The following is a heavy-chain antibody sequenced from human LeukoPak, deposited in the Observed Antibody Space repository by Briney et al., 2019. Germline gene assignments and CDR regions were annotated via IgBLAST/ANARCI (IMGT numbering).Heavy chain of an antibody. CDR2: IRGSGGGT. CDR3: GRDPYGDYVGAFDF. CDR1: GFTFSNYA. J-gene: IGHJ3*01. Sequence: GGSLRLSCAASGFTFSNYAMTWARQTPGKGLEWVSSIRGSGGGTSYADSGKGRFTMSRDNSKNTLYLQMNSLRVEDTAVYFCGRDPYGDYVGAFDFRGPGTLVTVSS. V-gene: IGHV3-23*01. D-gene: IGHD4-17*01.